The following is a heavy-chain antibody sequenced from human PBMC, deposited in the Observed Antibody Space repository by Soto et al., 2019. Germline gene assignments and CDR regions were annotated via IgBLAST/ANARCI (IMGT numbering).Heavy chain of an antibody. CDR2: ISSSSSTI. CDR3: ARHPERIAEIGGFDP. D-gene: IGHD6-13*01. J-gene: IGHJ5*02. V-gene: IGHV3-48*01. Sequence: EVQLVESGGGLVQPGGSLRLSCAASGFTFSSYSMNWVRQAPGKGLEWVSYISSSSSTIYYAYSVKGRFTISSDNAKNSLYLQMNSLRAEDTAVYYCARHPERIAEIGGFDPWGQGTLVTVSS. CDR1: GFTFSSYS.